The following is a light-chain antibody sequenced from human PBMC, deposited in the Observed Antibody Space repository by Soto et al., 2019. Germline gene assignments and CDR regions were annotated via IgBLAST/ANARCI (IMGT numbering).Light chain of an antibody. V-gene: IGLV2-14*01. CDR3: NSYISISTLVV. CDR1: SSDVGGYNY. CDR2: DVS. Sequence: QSVLTQPASVSGSPGQSITISCTGTSSDVGGYNYVSWYQQHPGKAPKLMIYDVSNRPSGVSNRFSGSKSDNTASLTISGLQAEDEADYYCNSYISISTLVVFGGGTKLTVL. J-gene: IGLJ2*01.